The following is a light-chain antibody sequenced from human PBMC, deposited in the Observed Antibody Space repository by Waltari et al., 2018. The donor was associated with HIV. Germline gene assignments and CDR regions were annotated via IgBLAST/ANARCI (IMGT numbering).Light chain of an antibody. J-gene: IGLJ3*02. CDR3: QSYDSSLSGSGV. CDR1: SSNIGAGYD. CDR2: GNS. V-gene: IGLV1-40*01. Sequence: APGQRVTISCTGSSSNIGAGYDVHWYQQLPGTAPKLLIYGNSNRPSGVPDRFSGSKSGTSASLAITGLQAEDEADYYCQSYDSSLSGSGVFGGGTKLTVL.